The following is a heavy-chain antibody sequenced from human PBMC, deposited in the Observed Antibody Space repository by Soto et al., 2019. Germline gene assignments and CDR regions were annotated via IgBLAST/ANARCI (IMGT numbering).Heavy chain of an antibody. J-gene: IGHJ6*03. CDR1: GYTFTSYD. D-gene: IGHD3-16*02. V-gene: IGHV1-8*01. Sequence: ASVKVSCKASGYTFTSYDINWVRQATGQGLEWMGWMNPNSGNTGYAQKFQGRVTMTRNTSISTAYMELSSLRSGDTAVYYCARGINYDYIWGSYRYYYYYMDVWGKGTTVTVSS. CDR2: MNPNSGNT. CDR3: ARGINYDYIWGSYRYYYYYMDV.